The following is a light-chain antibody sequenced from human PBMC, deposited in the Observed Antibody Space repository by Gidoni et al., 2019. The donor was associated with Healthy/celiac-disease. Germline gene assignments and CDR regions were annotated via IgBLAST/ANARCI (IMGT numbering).Light chain of an antibody. CDR2: DAS. V-gene: IGKV3-11*01. CDR1: QSVSSY. CDR3: QQRSNWPPRYT. Sequence: IVLTQSPATLSLSPGERATLSCRASQSVSSYLACYQQKPGQAPRLLIYDASNRATGIPARFSGSGSGTDFTLTISSLEPEDFAVYYCQQRSNWPPRYTFGQGTKLEIK. J-gene: IGKJ2*01.